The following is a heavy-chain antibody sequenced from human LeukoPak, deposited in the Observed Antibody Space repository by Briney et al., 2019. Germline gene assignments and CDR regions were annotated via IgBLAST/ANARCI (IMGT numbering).Heavy chain of an antibody. CDR1: GFTFSSYA. D-gene: IGHD6-13*01. CDR2: ISGSGGST. CDR3: AREVAGTGGYYFDY. J-gene: IGHJ4*02. Sequence: GASLRLSCAASGFTFSSYAMSWVRQAPGKGLEWVSAISGSGGSTYYADSVKGRFTISRDNAKNSLYLQMNSLRAEDTAVYYCAREVAGTGGYYFDYWGQGTLVTVSS. V-gene: IGHV3-23*01.